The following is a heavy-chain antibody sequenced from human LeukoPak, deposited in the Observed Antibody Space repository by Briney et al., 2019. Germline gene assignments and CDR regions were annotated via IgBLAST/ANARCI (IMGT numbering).Heavy chain of an antibody. V-gene: IGHV4-59*05. J-gene: IGHJ4*02. CDR3: ARQSIISELRYFDWSPYYFDY. D-gene: IGHD3-9*01. Sequence: PSETLSLTCTVSGGSISSYYWSWIRQPPGKGLEWIGSIYYSGSTYYNPSLKSRVTISVDTSKNQFSLKLSSVTAADTAVYYCARQSIISELRYFDWSPYYFDYWGQGTLVTVSS. CDR2: IYYSGST. CDR1: GGSISSYY.